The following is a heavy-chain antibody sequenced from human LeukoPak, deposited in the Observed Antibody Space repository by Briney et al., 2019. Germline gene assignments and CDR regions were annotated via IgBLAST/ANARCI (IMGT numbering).Heavy chain of an antibody. D-gene: IGHD6-6*01. CDR3: ARDGEQLALDY. CDR2: ISSSSSYI. CDR1: GFTFSSYS. V-gene: IGHV3-21*01. Sequence: GGSLRLSCAASGFTFSSYSMNWVRQAPGKGLEWVSSISSSSSYIYYADSVKGRFAISRDNAKNSLYLQMNSLRAEDTAVYYCARDGEQLALDYWGQGTLVTVSS. J-gene: IGHJ4*02.